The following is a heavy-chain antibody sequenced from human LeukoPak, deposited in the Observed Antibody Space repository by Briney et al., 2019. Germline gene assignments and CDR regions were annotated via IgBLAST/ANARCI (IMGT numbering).Heavy chain of an antibody. J-gene: IGHJ5*02. Sequence: GGSLRRSCAASGFTFSSYAMSWVRQAPGKGLEWVSVVSGSAGSTYYADSVKGRFTISRDNSKNTLYLQMNSLRAEDTAVYYCAKSKTYYYDSNGYYFVASWGQGTLLTVSS. D-gene: IGHD3-22*01. CDR2: VSGSAGST. CDR1: GFTFSSYA. CDR3: AKSKTYYYDSNGYYFVAS. V-gene: IGHV3-23*01.